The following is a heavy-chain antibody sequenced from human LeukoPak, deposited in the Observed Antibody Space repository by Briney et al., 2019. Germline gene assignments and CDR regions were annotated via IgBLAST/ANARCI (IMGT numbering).Heavy chain of an antibody. V-gene: IGHV1-18*01. CDR3: ARGYCGRGTCYLLY. CDR2: ISGYSGDT. D-gene: IGHD2-15*01. CDR1: GYTFTSHG. Sequence: ASVKVSCKASGYTFTSHGISWVRQAPGQGLEWMGWISGYSGDTNYAQKFRGRVTMTTDTSTSTAYLELRRLRSDDTAVYYCARGYCGRGTCYLLYWGQGTLVTVSS. J-gene: IGHJ4*02.